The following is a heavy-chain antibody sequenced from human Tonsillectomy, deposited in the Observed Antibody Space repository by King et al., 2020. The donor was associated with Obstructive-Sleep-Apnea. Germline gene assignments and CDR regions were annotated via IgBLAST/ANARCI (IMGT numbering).Heavy chain of an antibody. Sequence: QLVQSGGGLVQPGRSLRLSCTASGFTFGAYAMSWFRQAPGKGLVWVGFIRSKTYVGTTEYAASVKGRITISRDDSKSIAYLQMNGLKTEDTAVYYCTRDIAAAVSSYYGMDVWGQGTTVTVSS. D-gene: IGHD6-13*01. CDR3: TRDIAAAVSSYYGMDV. J-gene: IGHJ6*02. CDR2: IRSKTYVGTT. CDR1: GFTFGAYA. V-gene: IGHV3-49*03.